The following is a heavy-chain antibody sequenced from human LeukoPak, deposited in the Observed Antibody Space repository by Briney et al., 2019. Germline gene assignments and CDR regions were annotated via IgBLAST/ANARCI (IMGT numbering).Heavy chain of an antibody. CDR2: TIYDGSSQ. J-gene: IGHJ4*02. Sequence: GGSLRLSCATSGFTFSSFSMHWVRQAPGKGLEWVAVTIYDGSSQHYADSVEGRFTISRDSSKNTLSLQMNSLSSEDTAVYYCVREPRRGDCCFVHWGQGTLVTVSS. D-gene: IGHD2-21*02. V-gene: IGHV3-30*04. CDR1: GFTFSSFS. CDR3: VREPRRGDCCFVH.